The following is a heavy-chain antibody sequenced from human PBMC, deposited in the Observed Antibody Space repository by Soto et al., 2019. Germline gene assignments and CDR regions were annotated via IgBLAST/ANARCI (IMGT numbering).Heavy chain of an antibody. D-gene: IGHD4-17*01. J-gene: IGHJ5*02. V-gene: IGHV4-61*08. CDR3: ARHDYGHYNWFDP. CDR2: IYYSGST. Sequence: SETLSLACSVSGASVSSGDYYWSWIRQPPGKGLEWIGYIYYSGSTHYNPSLESRVTMSLDTSKNQFSLKLSSVTAAATAVYYCARHDYGHYNWFDPWGQGTLVTVSS. CDR1: GASVSSGDYY.